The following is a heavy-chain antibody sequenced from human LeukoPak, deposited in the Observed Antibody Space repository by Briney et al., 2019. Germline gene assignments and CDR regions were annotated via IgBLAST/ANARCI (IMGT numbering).Heavy chain of an antibody. Sequence: PGGSLRLSCAASGFTFSSYEMNWVRQAPGKGLEWVSYISSSGSTIYYADSVKGRFTISRDNAKNSLYLQMNSLRAEDTAVYYCARAIDPILFYGGNSEFFYDYWGQGTLVTVSS. V-gene: IGHV3-48*03. J-gene: IGHJ4*02. CDR1: GFTFSSYE. D-gene: IGHD4-23*01. CDR2: ISSSGSTI. CDR3: ARAIDPILFYGGNSEFFYDY.